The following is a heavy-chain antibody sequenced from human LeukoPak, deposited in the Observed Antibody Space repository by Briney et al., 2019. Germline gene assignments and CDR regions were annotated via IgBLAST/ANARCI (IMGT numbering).Heavy chain of an antibody. D-gene: IGHD2-15*01. CDR2: IKEDGTET. CDR1: GFMFSSNW. CDR3: ARDNGATHSILDY. Sequence: GGSLRLSCAASGFMFSSNWMSWVRLAPGKGLEWVANIKEDGTETYYVDSVKGRFTISRDNAKNSLYLQMNSLRVEDTAVYYCARDNGATHSILDYRGQGTLVTVSS. J-gene: IGHJ4*02. V-gene: IGHV3-7*03.